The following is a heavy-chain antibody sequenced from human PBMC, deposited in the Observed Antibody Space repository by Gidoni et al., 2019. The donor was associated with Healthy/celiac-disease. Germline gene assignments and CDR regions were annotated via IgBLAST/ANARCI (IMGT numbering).Heavy chain of an antibody. J-gene: IGHJ5*02. CDR2: IHHSGST. V-gene: IGHV4-34*01. CDR3: ARAPRRRVVVVPAAMGNWFDP. CDR1: GGSFSGYY. D-gene: IGHD2-2*01. Sequence: QVQLQQWGAGLLKPSETLSLTCAVYGGSFSGYYWRWIRQPPGKGLEWSGEIHHSGSTNYNPALKSRVTRSGDTSKNQFSLKRSSVTAADTAVYYCARAPRRRVVVVPAAMGNWFDPWGQGTLVTVSS.